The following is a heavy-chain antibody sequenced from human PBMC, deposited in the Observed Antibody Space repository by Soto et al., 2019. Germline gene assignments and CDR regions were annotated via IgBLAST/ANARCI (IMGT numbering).Heavy chain of an antibody. CDR1: GFTFNNYA. Sequence: EVQLLESGGALVQPGGSLRLSCAASGFTFNNYALNWVRQAPGRGLEWVSGITGSGSVTFHADSLKGRFTISRDNTKNTVFLQMNGLRAEDTALYYCAKEISDWSAGSFDIWGQVTLVTVSS. J-gene: IGHJ3*02. V-gene: IGHV3-23*01. D-gene: IGHD2-15*01. CDR2: ITGSGSVT. CDR3: AKEISDWSAGSFDI.